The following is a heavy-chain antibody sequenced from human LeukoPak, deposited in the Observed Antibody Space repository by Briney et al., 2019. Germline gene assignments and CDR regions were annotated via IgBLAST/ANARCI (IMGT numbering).Heavy chain of an antibody. CDR3: ARDSPNYDILTGYSLKPNDY. CDR1: GFTFSSYW. V-gene: IGHV3-7*01. Sequence: GGSLRLSCAASGFTFSSYWMSWVRQAPGKGLEWVAIIKQDGSEKYYVDSVKGRFTISRDNAKNSLYLQMNSLRAEDTAVYYCARDSPNYDILTGYSLKPNDYWGQGTLVTVSS. J-gene: IGHJ4*02. CDR2: IKQDGSEK. D-gene: IGHD3-9*01.